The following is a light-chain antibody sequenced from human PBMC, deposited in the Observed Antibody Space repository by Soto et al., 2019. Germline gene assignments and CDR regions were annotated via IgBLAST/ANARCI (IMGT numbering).Light chain of an antibody. V-gene: IGKV1-27*01. Sequence: IQLTQSPSFLSASVGDRVAITCRASRDITDYLAWYQQKPGQVPKLLISAASTLQSGVPSRFTASGSGTDFTLTVTGLQPEDFATYYCQNYDSAPWTFGQGTKVDIK. CDR3: QNYDSAPWT. J-gene: IGKJ1*01. CDR1: RDITDY. CDR2: AAS.